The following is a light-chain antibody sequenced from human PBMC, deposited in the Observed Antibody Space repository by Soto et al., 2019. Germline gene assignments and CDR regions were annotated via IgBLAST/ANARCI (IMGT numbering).Light chain of an antibody. CDR1: QSISSY. J-gene: IGKJ3*01. CDR3: QQRSTWPFT. V-gene: IGKV3-11*01. Sequence: EIVLTQSPATLSLSPGERATLSCRASQSISSYLAWYQQKPDQAPRLLIYDASNRATGIPARFSGSGSGTDFTLTISSLEPYDFAVYYCQQRSTWPFTFGHGTKVDI. CDR2: DAS.